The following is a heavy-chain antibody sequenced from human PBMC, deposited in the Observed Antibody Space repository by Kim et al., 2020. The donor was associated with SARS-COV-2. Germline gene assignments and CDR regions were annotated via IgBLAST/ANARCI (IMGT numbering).Heavy chain of an antibody. CDR3: TRYWTSDY. Sequence: GREKYYVDSVKGRFTISRDNSKNSVWLQMNSLRAEDTAVYYCTRYWTSDYWGQGTLVTVSS. D-gene: IGHD1-1*01. J-gene: IGHJ4*02. V-gene: IGHV3-7*03. CDR2: GREK.